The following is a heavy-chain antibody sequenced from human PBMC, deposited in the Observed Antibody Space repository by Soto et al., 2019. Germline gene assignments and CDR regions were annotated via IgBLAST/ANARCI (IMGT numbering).Heavy chain of an antibody. J-gene: IGHJ3*02. Sequence: GGSLRLSCAASGFTFSSYAMHWVRQAPGKGLEWVAVISYDGSNKYYADSVKGRFTISRDNSKNTLYLQMNSLRAEDTAVYYCASFLTPYYANDAFDIWGQGTMVTVSS. CDR2: ISYDGSNK. CDR1: GFTFSSYA. V-gene: IGHV3-30-3*01. CDR3: ASFLTPYYANDAFDI. D-gene: IGHD3-10*01.